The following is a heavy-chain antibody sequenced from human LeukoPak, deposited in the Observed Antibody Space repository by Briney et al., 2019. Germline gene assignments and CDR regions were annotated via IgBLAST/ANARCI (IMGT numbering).Heavy chain of an antibody. CDR1: GGSISSGGYS. CDR2: IYHSGST. Sequence: SETLSLTCAVSGGSISSGGYSWSWIRQPPGKGLEWIGYIYHSGSTYYNPSPKSRVTISVDRSKNQFSLKLSSVTAADTAVYYCARTYCSSTSCYDGNYYYYGMDVWGKGTTVTVSS. J-gene: IGHJ6*04. D-gene: IGHD2-2*01. V-gene: IGHV4-30-2*01. CDR3: ARTYCSSTSCYDGNYYYYGMDV.